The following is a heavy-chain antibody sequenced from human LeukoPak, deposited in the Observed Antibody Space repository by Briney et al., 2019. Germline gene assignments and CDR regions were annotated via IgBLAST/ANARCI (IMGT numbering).Heavy chain of an antibody. D-gene: IGHD3-22*01. CDR1: GYTFTGYY. J-gene: IGHJ3*02. Sequence: ASLKVSCKASGYTFTGYYMHWVRQAPGQGLEWMGWIKPNSGGTNYQGRVTMTRDTSISTAYMELSRLRSDDTAVYYCARDRYYDSSGYYLDAFDIWGQGTMVTVSS. CDR2: IKPNSGGT. CDR3: ARDRYYDSSGYYLDAFDI. V-gene: IGHV1-2*02.